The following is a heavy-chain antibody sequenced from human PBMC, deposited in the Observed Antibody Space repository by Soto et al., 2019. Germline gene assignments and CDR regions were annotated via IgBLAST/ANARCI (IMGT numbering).Heavy chain of an antibody. Sequence: EGSLRLSCATSGFTFNIYWMHWVRQAPGKGLVWISRIKSDGSDTIYADSVKGRFTISRDNARNTLYLQMNSLRAEDTATYYCARDRNYHSDYWGHGTLVTVSS. CDR3: ARDRNYHSDY. J-gene: IGHJ4*01. D-gene: IGHD1-7*01. V-gene: IGHV3-74*01. CDR1: GFTFNIYW. CDR2: IKSDGSDT.